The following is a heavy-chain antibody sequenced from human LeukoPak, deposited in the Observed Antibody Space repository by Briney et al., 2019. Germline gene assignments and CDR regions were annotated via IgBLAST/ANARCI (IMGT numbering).Heavy chain of an antibody. CDR3: ARAVYRSGWLRAPWYFDL. CDR2: IYHSGST. CDR1: GGSISSSNW. Sequence: PSGTLSLTCAVSGGSISSSNWWSWVRQPPGKGLEWIGEIYHSGSTNYNPSLKSRVTISLDKSKNQFSLKLSSVTAADTAVYYCARAVYRSGWLRAPWYFDLWGRGTLVTVSS. J-gene: IGHJ2*01. D-gene: IGHD6-19*01. V-gene: IGHV4-4*02.